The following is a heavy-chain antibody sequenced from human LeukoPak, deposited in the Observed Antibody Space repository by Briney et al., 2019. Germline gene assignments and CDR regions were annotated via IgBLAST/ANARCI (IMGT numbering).Heavy chain of an antibody. Sequence: PSETLSLTCPVSGGSISSYYWSWIRQPPGEGLEWIGYIYYGGSTNYNPSLKSRVTISVDTSKTQFFRKLSAGTAADTAVYYCASGPVVVVITTDDAFDIWGQGTMVTVSS. CDR1: GGSISSYY. CDR3: ASGPVVVVITTDDAFDI. D-gene: IGHD3-22*01. CDR2: IYYGGST. J-gene: IGHJ3*02. V-gene: IGHV4-59*01.